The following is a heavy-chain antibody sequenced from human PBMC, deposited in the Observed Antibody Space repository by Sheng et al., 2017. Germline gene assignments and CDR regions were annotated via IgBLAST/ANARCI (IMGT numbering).Heavy chain of an antibody. CDR2: IYYSGST. Sequence: QVQLQESGPGLVKPSETLSLTCTVSGGSISSYYWSWIRQPPGKGLEWIGYIYYSGSTNYNPSLKSRVTISVDTSKNQFSLKLSSVTAADTAVYYCARDSGQLRRYHYYYMDVWGQGTTVTVSS. V-gene: IGHV4-59*01. J-gene: IGHJ6*03. CDR1: GGSISSYY. CDR3: ARDSGQLRRYHYYYMDV. D-gene: IGHD6-6*01.